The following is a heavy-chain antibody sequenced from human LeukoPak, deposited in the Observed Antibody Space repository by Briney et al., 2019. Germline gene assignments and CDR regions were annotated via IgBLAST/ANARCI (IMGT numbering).Heavy chain of an antibody. CDR3: ARGVYDSSGFLLDY. V-gene: IGHV3-23*01. CDR2: ITAHGGST. Sequence: GGSLRLSCAASGFTFPSYAMSWVRQAPGKGLEWVSTITAHGGSTFIADSVKGRFTISRDNSKNTLYLQMNSLRAEDTAVYYCARGVYDSSGFLLDYWGQGTLVTVSS. J-gene: IGHJ4*02. D-gene: IGHD3-22*01. CDR1: GFTFPSYA.